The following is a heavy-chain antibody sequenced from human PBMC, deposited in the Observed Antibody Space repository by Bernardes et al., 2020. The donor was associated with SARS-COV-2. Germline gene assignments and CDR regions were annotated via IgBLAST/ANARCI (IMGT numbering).Heavy chain of an antibody. CDR2: IDPSDSYT. V-gene: IGHV5-10-1*01. CDR1: GYSFTSYW. CDR3: AGVRIAARRDAAFAI. D-gene: IGHD6-6*01. Sequence: GESLKISCKGSGYSFTSYWISWVRQMPGKGLEWMGRIDPSDSYTNYSPSFQGHVTISADKSISTAYLQWSSLKASDTAMYYCAGVRIAARRDAAFAIWGQGTMVTVSS. J-gene: IGHJ3*02.